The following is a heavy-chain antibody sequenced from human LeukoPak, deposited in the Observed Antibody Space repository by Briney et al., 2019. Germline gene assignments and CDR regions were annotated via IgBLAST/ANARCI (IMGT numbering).Heavy chain of an antibody. CDR1: GGSFSGYY. J-gene: IGHJ4*02. CDR3: TRDRDYYDSSGYFGY. V-gene: IGHV3-49*03. CDR2: IRSKAYGGTT. Sequence: LSLTCAVYGGSFSGYYWTWIRQAPGKGLEWVGFIRSKAYGGTTEYAASVKGRFTISRDDSKSIAYLQMNSLKTEDTAVYYCTRDRDYYDSSGYFGYWGQGTLVTVSS. D-gene: IGHD3-22*01.